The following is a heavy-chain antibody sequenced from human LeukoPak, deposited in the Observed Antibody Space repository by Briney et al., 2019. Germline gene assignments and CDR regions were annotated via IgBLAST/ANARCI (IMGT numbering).Heavy chain of an antibody. J-gene: IGHJ1*01. Sequence: PGGPLRLSCAASGFSFGDSTMHWVRQASGKGLEWVARIRSKVDSYMTAYAESVERRFPISRDDSDSRAYLQLNSLQTKDTAVYYCVGRPNGWTEYFEHWGQGALVTVSS. CDR1: GFSFGDST. CDR2: IRSKVDSYMT. CDR3: VGRPNGWTEYFEH. V-gene: IGHV3-73*01. D-gene: IGHD6-19*01.